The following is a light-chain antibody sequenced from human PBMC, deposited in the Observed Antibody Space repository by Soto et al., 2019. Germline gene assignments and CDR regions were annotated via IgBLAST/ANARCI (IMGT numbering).Light chain of an antibody. Sequence: EIVLTQSPATLSLSPGERATLSCRASQSVSSYLAWYQQKPGQAPRLLIYDASNRATGIPARFSGGGSGTDFSLTIISLEPNDFPVFYCKQLFNCPRLSFGRGTKLEIK. V-gene: IGKV3-11*01. J-gene: IGKJ2*01. CDR1: QSVSSY. CDR3: KQLFNCPRLS. CDR2: DAS.